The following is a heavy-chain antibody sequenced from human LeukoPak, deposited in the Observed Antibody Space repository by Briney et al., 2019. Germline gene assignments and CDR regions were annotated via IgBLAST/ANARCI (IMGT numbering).Heavy chain of an antibody. J-gene: IGHJ4*02. CDR3: ARDKEILIYFDSSGYYFDY. CDR1: GYTFTGYY. D-gene: IGHD3-22*01. CDR2: INPNSGGT. V-gene: IGHV1-2*02. Sequence: ASVKVSCKASGYTFTGYYMHWVRQAPGQGLEWMGWINPNSGGTNYAQKFQGRVTMTRDTSICTAYMELSRLRSDDTAVYYCARDKEILIYFDSSGYYFDYWGQGTLVTVSS.